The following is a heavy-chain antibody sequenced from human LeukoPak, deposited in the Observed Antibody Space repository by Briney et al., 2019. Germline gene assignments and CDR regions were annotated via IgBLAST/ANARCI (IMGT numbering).Heavy chain of an antibody. CDR3: ASSRPLSAGNSPLDY. D-gene: IGHD6-13*01. CDR1: GGTFSSYA. CDR2: IIPIFGTA. Sequence: GSSVKVSCKASGGTFSSYAISWVRQAPGQGLEWMGGIIPIFGTANYAQKFQGRVTITADESTSTAHMELSSLRSEDTAVYYCASSRPLSAGNSPLDYWGQGTLVTVSS. J-gene: IGHJ4*02. V-gene: IGHV1-69*01.